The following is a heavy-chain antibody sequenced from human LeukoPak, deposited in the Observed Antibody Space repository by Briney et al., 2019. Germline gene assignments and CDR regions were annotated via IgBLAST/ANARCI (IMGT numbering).Heavy chain of an antibody. V-gene: IGHV4-34*01. Sequence: SETLSLTCAVYGGSFSGYYWSWIRQPPGKGQEWIGEINHSGSTNYNPSLKSRVTISVDTSKNQFSLKLSSVTAADTAVYYCARKSGSSRGFDYWGQGTLVTVSS. D-gene: IGHD1-26*01. J-gene: IGHJ4*02. CDR2: INHSGST. CDR1: GGSFSGYY. CDR3: ARKSGSSRGFDY.